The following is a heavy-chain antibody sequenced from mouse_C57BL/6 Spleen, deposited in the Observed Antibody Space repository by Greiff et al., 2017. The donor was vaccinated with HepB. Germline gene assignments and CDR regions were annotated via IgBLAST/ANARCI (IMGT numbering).Heavy chain of an antibody. Sequence: EVQLVESEGGLVQPGSSMKLSCTASGFTFSDYYMAWVRQVPEKGLEWVANINYDGSSTYYLDSLKSRFIISRDNAKNILYLQMSSLKSEDTATYYCARGPYGWYFDVWGTGTTVTVSS. CDR3: ARGPYGWYFDV. D-gene: IGHD1-1*01. CDR2: INYDGSST. CDR1: GFTFSDYY. V-gene: IGHV5-16*01. J-gene: IGHJ1*03.